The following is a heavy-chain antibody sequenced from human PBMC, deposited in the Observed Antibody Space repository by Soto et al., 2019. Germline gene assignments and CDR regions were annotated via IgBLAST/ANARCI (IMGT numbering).Heavy chain of an antibody. Sequence: QVQLVQSGAEVKKPGSSVKVSCKASGGTFSNYAITWVRQAPGQGLEWLGRIIPIFGSEHFAQKFQGRVTLTADESTTTGYMALRNLRSDDTAVYYCAIDGGKDGYLGNWFDPWGQGTLVTVSS. D-gene: IGHD5-12*01. CDR1: GGTFSNYA. CDR3: AIDGGKDGYLGNWFDP. V-gene: IGHV1-69*15. CDR2: IIPIFGSE. J-gene: IGHJ5*02.